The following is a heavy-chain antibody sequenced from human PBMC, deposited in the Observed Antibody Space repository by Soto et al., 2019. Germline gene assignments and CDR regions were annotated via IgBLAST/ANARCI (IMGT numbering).Heavy chain of an antibody. D-gene: IGHD3-3*01. Sequence: GGSLRLSCAASGFPFSSYSMNWVRQAPGKGLEWVSSISSSSSYIYYADSVKGRFTISRDNAKNSLYLQMNSLRAEDTAVYYCARDRIRGTILPLHIWGQGTMVTVSS. CDR1: GFPFSSYS. J-gene: IGHJ3*02. CDR2: ISSSSSYI. CDR3: ARDRIRGTILPLHI. V-gene: IGHV3-21*01.